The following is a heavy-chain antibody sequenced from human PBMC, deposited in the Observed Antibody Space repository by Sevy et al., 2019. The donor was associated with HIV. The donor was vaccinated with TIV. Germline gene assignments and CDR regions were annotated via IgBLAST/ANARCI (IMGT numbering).Heavy chain of an antibody. V-gene: IGHV3-48*03. Sequence: GGSLRLSCAASGFSFSSYEMNWVRQAPGKGLEWVSSITSSGSNIYYSDSVKGRFTISRDNAKNSLYLHMNSLRAEDTALYYCTRDLPPSATIVPHFDYWGQGTLVTVSS. J-gene: IGHJ4*02. D-gene: IGHD2-21*01. CDR3: TRDLPPSATIVPHFDY. CDR1: GFSFSSYE. CDR2: ITSSGSNI.